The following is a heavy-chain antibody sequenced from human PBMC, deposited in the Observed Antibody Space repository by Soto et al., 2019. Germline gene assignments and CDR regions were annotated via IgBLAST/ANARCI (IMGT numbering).Heavy chain of an antibody. V-gene: IGHV3-7*04. CDR1: GFTFSSYW. CDR3: ARNGILCFGESTFDD. CDR2: IKQDESEK. Sequence: GGSLRLSCAASGFTFSSYWMSWVRQAPGKGLEWVANIKQDESEKYYVESVKGRFTISRDNAKNSLYLQMNSLRAEDTAVYYCARNGILCFGESTFDDWGQGTLVTVSS. J-gene: IGHJ4*02. D-gene: IGHD3-10*01.